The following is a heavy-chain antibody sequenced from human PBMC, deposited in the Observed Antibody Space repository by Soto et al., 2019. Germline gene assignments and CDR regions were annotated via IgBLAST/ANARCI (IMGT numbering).Heavy chain of an antibody. J-gene: IGHJ3*02. CDR3: ARGYCTNGVCLPDDAFDI. Sequence: GESLKISCAASGFTFSSYWMSWVRQAPGKGLEWVANIKQDGSEKYYVDSVKGRFTISRDNAKNSLYLQMNSLRAEDTAVYYCARGYCTNGVCLPDDAFDIWGQGTMVTVSS. V-gene: IGHV3-7*01. CDR2: IKQDGSEK. D-gene: IGHD2-8*01. CDR1: GFTFSSYW.